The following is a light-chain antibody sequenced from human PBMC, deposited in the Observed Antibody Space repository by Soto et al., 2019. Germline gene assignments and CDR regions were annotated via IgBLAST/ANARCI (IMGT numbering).Light chain of an antibody. Sequence: EIVLTQSPGTLSLSPGERATLSCRASQSVSSSYLAWYQQKPGQAPRILIFAASSRATGIPDRFSGSGSGTDFPLTISRLEPGDFAVYYCQQYGYPSWTFGQGTKVEIK. CDR3: QQYGYPSWT. V-gene: IGKV3-20*01. CDR2: AAS. J-gene: IGKJ1*01. CDR1: QSVSSSY.